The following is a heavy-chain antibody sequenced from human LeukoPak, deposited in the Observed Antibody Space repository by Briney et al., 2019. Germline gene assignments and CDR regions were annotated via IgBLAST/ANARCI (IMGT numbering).Heavy chain of an antibody. CDR3: ARSEFEAFDM. V-gene: IGHV3-48*03. CDR1: GFTFSNYE. J-gene: IGHJ3*02. CDR2: ISSSGTTI. D-gene: IGHD3-10*01. Sequence: GGSLRLSCAASGFTFSNYEMNWVRQAPGKGLEWGSYISSSGTTIHYADSVKGRFPNSRDNAKNSLYLQMTSLRAEESAVYYCARSEFEAFDMWGQGTMVTVSS.